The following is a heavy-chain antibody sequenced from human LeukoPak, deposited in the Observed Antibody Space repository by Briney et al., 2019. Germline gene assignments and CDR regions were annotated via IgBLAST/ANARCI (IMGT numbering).Heavy chain of an antibody. Sequence: GGSLRLSCAASGFTFSSYSMNWVRQAPGKGLEWVSSISSSSSYIYYADSVKGRFTIFRDNAKNSLYLQMHSLRAEDTAVYYCAGLLWFGAHYYYMDVWGKGPTVTVSS. D-gene: IGHD3-10*01. CDR1: GFTFSSYS. V-gene: IGHV3-21*01. CDR3: AGLLWFGAHYYYMDV. CDR2: ISSSSSYI. J-gene: IGHJ6*03.